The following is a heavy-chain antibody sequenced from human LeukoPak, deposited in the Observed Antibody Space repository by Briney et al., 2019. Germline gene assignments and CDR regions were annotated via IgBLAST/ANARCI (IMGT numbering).Heavy chain of an antibody. CDR2: IYYSGST. CDR3: AREVPIYGSGSGFHI. CDR1: GGSISGYY. V-gene: IGHV4-59*01. J-gene: IGHJ4*02. D-gene: IGHD3-10*01. Sequence: SETLSLTCTVSGGSISGYYRSWIRQPPGKGLEWIGYIYYSGSTNYNPSLKSRVTISVDTSKNQFSLKLGSVTAADTAVYYCAREVPIYGSGSGFHIWGQGTLVTVSS.